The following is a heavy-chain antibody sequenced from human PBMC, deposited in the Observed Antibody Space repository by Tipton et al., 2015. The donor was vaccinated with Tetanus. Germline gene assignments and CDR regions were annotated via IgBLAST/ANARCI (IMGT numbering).Heavy chain of an antibody. J-gene: IGHJ4*02. CDR2: IFHDGTT. V-gene: IGHV4-4*02. CDR1: GASISTSDW. Sequence: SLRLSCAVSGASISTSDWWSWVRQPPGKGLEWIGEIFHDGTTNYNPSLKSRVTISVDKSKSQFSLKWTSVTAADTAVYYCASHLGSCTSTSCQPFAYWGQGTLVTVSS. CDR3: ASHLGSCTSTSCQPFAY. D-gene: IGHD2-2*01.